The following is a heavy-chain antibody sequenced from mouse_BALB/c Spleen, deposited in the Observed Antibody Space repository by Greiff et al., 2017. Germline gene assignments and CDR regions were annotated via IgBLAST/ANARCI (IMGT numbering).Heavy chain of an antibody. CDR1: GYTFSSYW. CDR3: ARSYGPFYAMDY. D-gene: IGHD2-12*01. CDR2: ILPGSGST. V-gene: IGHV1-9*01. Sequence: VQLQQSGAELMKPGASVKISCKATGYTFSSYWIEWVKQKPGHGLEWIGEILPGSGSTNYNEKFKGKATFTADTSSNTAYMQLSSLTSEDSAVYYCARSYGPFYAMDYWGQGTSVTVSS. J-gene: IGHJ4*01.